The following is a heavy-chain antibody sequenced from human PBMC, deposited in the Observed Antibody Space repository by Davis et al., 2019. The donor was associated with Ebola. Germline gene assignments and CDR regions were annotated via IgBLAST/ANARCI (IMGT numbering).Heavy chain of an antibody. CDR2: IYHSGST. CDR1: GYSISSGYY. V-gene: IGHV4-38-2*02. J-gene: IGHJ5*02. Sequence: PSETLSLTCTVSGYSISSGYYWGWIRQPPGKGLEWIGSIYHSGSTYYNPSLKSRVTISVDTSKNQFSLKLSSVTAADTAVYYCARVVGELFFGVPGGAFDPWGQGTLVTVSS. CDR3: ARVVGELFFGVPGGAFDP. D-gene: IGHD3-3*01.